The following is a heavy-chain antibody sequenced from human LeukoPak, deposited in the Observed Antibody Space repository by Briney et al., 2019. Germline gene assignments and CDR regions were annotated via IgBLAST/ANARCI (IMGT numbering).Heavy chain of an antibody. J-gene: IGHJ6*03. CDR3: ARGEGNDYVWGSYYYYLDV. V-gene: IGHV4-34*01. CDR2: INDIGHT. CDR1: GESFNGYY. D-gene: IGHD3-16*01. Sequence: SETLSLTCAVNGESFNGYYWTWIRQSPGKRLEWIGEINDIGHTNYNPSLKSRVTISLDTSKKQFSLKLSSVTAADTAVYYCARGEGNDYVWGSYYYYLDVWGKGTTVTVSS.